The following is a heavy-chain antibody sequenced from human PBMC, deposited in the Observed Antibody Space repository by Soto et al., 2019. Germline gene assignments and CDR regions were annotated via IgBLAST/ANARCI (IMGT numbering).Heavy chain of an antibody. Sequence: SGPTLVNPTATLTLTCTVSGFSLSNARMGVSWIRQPPGKALEWLAHIFSNDEKSYSTSLKSRLTISKDTSKSQVVLTMTNMDPVDTATYYCARMMTTVTTTGMDVWGQGTTVTVSS. J-gene: IGHJ6*02. CDR2: IFSNDEK. CDR3: ARMMTTVTTTGMDV. D-gene: IGHD4-4*01. CDR1: GFSLSNARMG. V-gene: IGHV2-26*01.